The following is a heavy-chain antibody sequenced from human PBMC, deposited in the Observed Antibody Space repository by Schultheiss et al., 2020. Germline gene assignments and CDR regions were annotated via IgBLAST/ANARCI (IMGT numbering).Heavy chain of an antibody. V-gene: IGHV3-66*02. CDR2: IYSGGST. CDR1: GFTFSSYW. Sequence: GGSLRLSCAASGFTFSSYWMHWVRQAPGKGLVWVSVIYSGGSTYYADSVKGRFTISRDNSKNTLYLQMNSLRAEDTAVYYCAREHCSSTSCYAGYFQHWGQGTLVTVS. D-gene: IGHD2-2*01. CDR3: AREHCSSTSCYAGYFQH. J-gene: IGHJ1*01.